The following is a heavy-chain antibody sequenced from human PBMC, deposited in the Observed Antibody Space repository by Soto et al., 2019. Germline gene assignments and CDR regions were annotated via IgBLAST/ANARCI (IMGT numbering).Heavy chain of an antibody. CDR3: ARHERGYSYAPAEDY. Sequence: QVQLVQSGAEVKKPGSSVKVSCKASGGTFSSYAISWVRQAPGQGLEWMGGIIPIFGTANYAQKVQGRVTSXXDXSXXTAYMELSSLRSEDTAVYYCARHERGYSYAPAEDYWGQGTLVTVSS. CDR2: IIPIFGTA. D-gene: IGHD5-18*01. J-gene: IGHJ4*02. CDR1: GGTFSSYA. V-gene: IGHV1-69*12.